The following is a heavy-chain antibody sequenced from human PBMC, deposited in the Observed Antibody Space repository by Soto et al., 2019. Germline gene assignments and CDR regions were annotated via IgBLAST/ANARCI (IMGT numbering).Heavy chain of an antibody. CDR1: GCTFTTYD. J-gene: IGHJ4*02. CDR2: MNPYTGKA. D-gene: IGHD6-25*01. Sequence: QVQLVQSGAEVKRPGASLKVSCQASGCTFTTYDINWVRQAPGQGLEWMGWMNPYTGKAGYAQKFQGRVTMTRDNSISTAYMELSSLRSEDTAVYYCARRKERSGPNYFDYWGLGTLVTVSS. V-gene: IGHV1-8*01. CDR3: ARRKERSGPNYFDY.